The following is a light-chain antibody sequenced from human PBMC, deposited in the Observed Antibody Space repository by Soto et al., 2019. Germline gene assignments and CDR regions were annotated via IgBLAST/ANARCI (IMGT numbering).Light chain of an antibody. Sequence: QSALTQPRSVSGSPGQSVTISCTGTSSDVGSYKDISWYQHHPGKVPKLMIYDVSERPSGVPDRFSGSKSGNTASLTTSGLQAEDEAIYYCCAYADTFYVFGTGTKVTVL. CDR1: SSDVGSYKD. CDR2: DVS. V-gene: IGLV2-11*01. CDR3: CAYADTFYV. J-gene: IGLJ1*01.